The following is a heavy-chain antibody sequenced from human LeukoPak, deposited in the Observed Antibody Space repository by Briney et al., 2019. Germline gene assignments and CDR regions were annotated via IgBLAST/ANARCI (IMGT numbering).Heavy chain of an antibody. V-gene: IGHV3-21*01. CDR3: ARDAWGY. CDR1: GFTFSSYN. CDR2: ISSSSSYI. D-gene: IGHD7-27*01. J-gene: IGHJ4*02. Sequence: PGGSLRLSCAASGFTFSSYNMNWVRQAPGKGLEWVSSISSSSSYIYYADSVRGRSTISRDNAKNSLYLQINSLRAEDTAVYYCARDAWGYWGQGTLVTVSS.